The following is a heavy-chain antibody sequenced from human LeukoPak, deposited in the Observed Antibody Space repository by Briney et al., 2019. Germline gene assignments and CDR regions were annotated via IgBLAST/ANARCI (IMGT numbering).Heavy chain of an antibody. Sequence: ASVKVSCKASVGSFIRAASWVRRAPGQGLEWMGGIIPVFRTPNYAQKFQGRVTITADEFRDTVYMDLSGLDFEDTAIYYCARESLLGRVDTASFDYWGQGTLVTVFS. J-gene: IGHJ4*02. CDR2: IIPVFRTP. CDR1: VGSFIRAA. V-gene: IGHV1-69*13. CDR3: ARESLLGRVDTASFDY. D-gene: IGHD3-3*02.